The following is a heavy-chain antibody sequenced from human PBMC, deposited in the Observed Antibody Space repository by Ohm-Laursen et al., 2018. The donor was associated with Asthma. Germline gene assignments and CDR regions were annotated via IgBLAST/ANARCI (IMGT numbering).Heavy chain of an antibody. CDR3: ARDVMEWYLPAFDF. D-gene: IGHD3-3*01. V-gene: IGHV3-30-3*01. CDR1: GFTFSSYA. CDR2: ISYDGSYK. Sequence: SLRLSCAASGFTFSSYAMHWVRQAPGKGLEWVAVISYDGSYKYYADSVNGRFTVSRDDSKNTLYLQMNSLRPDDTAVYYCARDVMEWYLPAFDFWGQGTLVTVSS. J-gene: IGHJ4*02.